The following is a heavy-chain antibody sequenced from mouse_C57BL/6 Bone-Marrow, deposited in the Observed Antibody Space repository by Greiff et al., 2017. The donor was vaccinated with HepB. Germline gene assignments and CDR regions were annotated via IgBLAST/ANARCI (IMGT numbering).Heavy chain of an antibody. Sequence: QVQLQQPGTELVKPGASVKLSCKASGYTFTSYWMHWVKQRPGQGLEWIGNINPSNGGTNYNEKFKSKATLTVDKSSTTAYWQLSSLTSEDSAVYYCARRGGGYWAWFAYWGQGTLVTVSA. CDR2: INPSNGGT. CDR1: GYTFTSYW. J-gene: IGHJ3*01. V-gene: IGHV1-53*01. D-gene: IGHD2-3*01. CDR3: ARRGGGYWAWFAY.